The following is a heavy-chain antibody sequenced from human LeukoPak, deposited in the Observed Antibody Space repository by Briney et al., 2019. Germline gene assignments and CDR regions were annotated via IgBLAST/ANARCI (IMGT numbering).Heavy chain of an antibody. CDR1: GFTFSSYA. CDR2: ISGSGGST. CDR3: ARDGENYGMDV. J-gene: IGHJ6*04. V-gene: IGHV3-23*01. D-gene: IGHD3-10*01. Sequence: QSGGSLRPSCAASGFTFSSYAMSWVRQAPGKGLGWVSAISGSGGSTYYADSVKGRFTISRDNSQNTLYLQMNSLRAEDTAVYYCARDGENYGMDVWGKGTTVTVSS.